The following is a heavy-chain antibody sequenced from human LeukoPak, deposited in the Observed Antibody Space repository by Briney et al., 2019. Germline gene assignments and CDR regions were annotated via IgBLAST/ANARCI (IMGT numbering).Heavy chain of an antibody. V-gene: IGHV3-30*04. CDR3: ARDRASGSPAGFDY. Sequence: GGSLRLSCAASEFTFSSYTMHWVRQAPGKGLEWVALISYDGSDKYYADSVKGRFTISRDNSKNTLYLQMNSLRAEDTAVFYCARDRASGSPAGFDYWGQGTLVTVSS. J-gene: IGHJ4*02. D-gene: IGHD3-10*01. CDR1: EFTFSSYT. CDR2: ISYDGSDK.